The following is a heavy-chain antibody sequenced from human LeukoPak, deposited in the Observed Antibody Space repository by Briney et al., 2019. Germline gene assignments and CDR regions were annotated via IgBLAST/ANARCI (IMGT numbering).Heavy chain of an antibody. D-gene: IGHD3-9*01. CDR3: ARDRGDILTGSDYGMDV. V-gene: IGHV1-18*01. J-gene: IGHJ6*02. CDR2: ISAYNGNT. CDR1: GYTFTSYG. Sequence: ASVKVSCKASGYTFTSYGISWVRQAPGQGLEWMGWISAYNGNTNYAQKVQGRVTMTTDTSTSTAYLELSRLRSDDTAVYYCARDRGDILTGSDYGMDVWGQGTTVTVSS.